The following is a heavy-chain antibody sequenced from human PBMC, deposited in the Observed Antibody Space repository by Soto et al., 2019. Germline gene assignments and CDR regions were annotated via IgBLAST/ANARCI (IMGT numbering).Heavy chain of an antibody. J-gene: IGHJ6*02. CDR3: ARTSAAGKYYYGMDV. V-gene: IGHV5-51*01. CDR2: SYPGDSDT. CDR1: GYSFTSYW. D-gene: IGHD6-13*01. Sequence: GESLKISCKGSGYSFTSYWIGWVRQMPGKGLEWVGISYPGDSDTRYSPSFQGQVTISAAKSISTAYLQWSSLKASDTAMYYCARTSAAGKYYYGMDVWGQGTTVTVSS.